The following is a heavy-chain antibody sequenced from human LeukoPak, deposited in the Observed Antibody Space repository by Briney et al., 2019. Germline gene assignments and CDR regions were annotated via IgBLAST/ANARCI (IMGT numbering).Heavy chain of an antibody. CDR2: INHSGST. CDR3: ARVGCSSTSCYLSYALNWFDP. J-gene: IGHJ5*02. V-gene: IGHV4-34*01. Sequence: NPSETLSLTCAVYGGSFSGYYWSWIRQPPGKGLEWIGEINHSGSTNYNPSLKSRVTISVDTSKNQFSLKLSPVTAADTAVYYCARVGCSSTSCYLSYALNWFDPWGQGTLVTVSS. CDR1: GGSFSGYY. D-gene: IGHD2-2*01.